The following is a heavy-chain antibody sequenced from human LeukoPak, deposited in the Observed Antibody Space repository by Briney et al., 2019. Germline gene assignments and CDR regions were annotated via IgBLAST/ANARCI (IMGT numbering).Heavy chain of an antibody. CDR2: IYYRGST. Sequence: PSETLSLTCTVSGGSISSGDYYWSWIRQPPGQGLEWIGYIYYRGSTYYTPSLKSRVIISVDTSKNQFSLKLSSMTAADTAVYYCARERTYYFDYWGQGTQVTVSS. J-gene: IGHJ4*02. V-gene: IGHV4-30-4*01. CDR3: ARERTYYFDY. CDR1: GGSISSGDYY.